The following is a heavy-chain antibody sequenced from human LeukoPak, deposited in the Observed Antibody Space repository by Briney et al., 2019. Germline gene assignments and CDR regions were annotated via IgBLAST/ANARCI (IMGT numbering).Heavy chain of an antibody. CDR3: ARDKVTY. CDR1: RFTLSNYY. V-gene: IGHV3-7*01. Sequence: PGGSLRLSCAASRFTLSNYYMSWVRQPPGKGLGWVAHINKDGSEKYYVDSVKGRFTISRDNAKNSLYLQMNSLRVEDTAVYYCARDKVTYWGRGTLVTVSS. J-gene: IGHJ4*02. CDR2: INKDGSEK.